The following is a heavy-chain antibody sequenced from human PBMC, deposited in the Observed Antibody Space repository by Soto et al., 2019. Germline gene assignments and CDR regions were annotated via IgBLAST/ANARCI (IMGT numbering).Heavy chain of an antibody. CDR3: ARGTTGWYGYDY. V-gene: IGHV3-74*01. D-gene: IGHD6-19*01. Sequence: EVQLVESGGGLVQPGGSLRLSCVASGFTFRSSWMHWVRQAPGQGLVWVSRINSDATTKNYAEDAKGRFTIARDNAENTLYLQMDSLTAEDTAVEYCARGTTGWYGYDYWGQGTLLTVSS. J-gene: IGHJ4*02. CDR1: GFTFRSSW. CDR2: INSDATTK.